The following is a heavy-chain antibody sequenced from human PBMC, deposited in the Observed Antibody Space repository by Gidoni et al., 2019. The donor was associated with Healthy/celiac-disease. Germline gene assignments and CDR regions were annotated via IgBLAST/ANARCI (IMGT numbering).Heavy chain of an antibody. CDR3: TAHPYDMLTGPDLYYYYGMDV. J-gene: IGHJ6*02. CDR2: IKSKTDGGTT. CDR1: GFTFSNAW. V-gene: IGHV3-15*01. Sequence: EVQLVESGGGLVKPGGSLRLSCAASGFTFSNAWMSWVRQAPGKGLEWVGRIKSKTDGGTTDYAAPVKGRFTISRDDSKNTLYLQMNSLKTEDTAVYYCTAHPYDMLTGPDLYYYYGMDVWGQGTTVTVSS. D-gene: IGHD3-9*01.